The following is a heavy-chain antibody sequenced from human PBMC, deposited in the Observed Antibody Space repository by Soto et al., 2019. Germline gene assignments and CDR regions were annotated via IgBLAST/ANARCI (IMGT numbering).Heavy chain of an antibody. V-gene: IGHV3-15*01. D-gene: IGHD1-1*01. CDR2: IKSRSEGGAR. Sequence: EVKVVESGGNLVKPGGSLRLSCATSGFMFSSAWMSWVRQAPGKGLEWVGRIKSRSEGGARDYAAPVKGRFNISRDDSKNMVYLQMDGLRAEDTAVYYCVEGWNDFWGPGTLVTVSS. CDR3: VEGWNDF. CDR1: GFMFSSAW. J-gene: IGHJ4*02.